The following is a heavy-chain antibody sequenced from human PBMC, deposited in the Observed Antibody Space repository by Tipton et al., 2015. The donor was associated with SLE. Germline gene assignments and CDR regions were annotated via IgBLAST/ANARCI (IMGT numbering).Heavy chain of an antibody. Sequence: TLSLTCAVSGGSISSSHWWSWVRQSPGKGLEWIEEVYHSGSTNYNPSLKSRVTISVDTSKNQFSLKLNSVTAADTAVYYCARVYCGAECYLGYWGQGTLVTVSS. CDR1: GGSISSSHW. CDR3: ARVYCGAECYLGY. D-gene: IGHD2-21*01. J-gene: IGHJ4*02. V-gene: IGHV4-4*02. CDR2: VYHSGST.